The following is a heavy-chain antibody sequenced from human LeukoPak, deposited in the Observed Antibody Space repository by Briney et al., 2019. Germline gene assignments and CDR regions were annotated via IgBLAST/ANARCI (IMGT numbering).Heavy chain of an antibody. CDR3: ASNVGNYGDYVPYYYYYYGMDV. Sequence: ASVKVSCKASGYTFTGYYMHWVRQASGQGLEWMAWINPNSGGTNYAQKFQGRVTMTRDTSISTAYMELSRLRSDDTAVYYCASNVGNYGDYVPYYYYYYGMDVWGQGTTVTVSS. CDR2: INPNSGGT. D-gene: IGHD4-17*01. V-gene: IGHV1-2*02. J-gene: IGHJ6*02. CDR1: GYTFTGYY.